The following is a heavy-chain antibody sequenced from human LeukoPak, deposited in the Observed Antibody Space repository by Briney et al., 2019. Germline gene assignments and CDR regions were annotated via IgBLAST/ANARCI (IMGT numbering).Heavy chain of an antibody. J-gene: IGHJ6*02. CDR1: GGTFGSYA. V-gene: IGHV1-69*04. CDR3: ARVPPDFWSGYRNYYYGMDV. CDR2: IIPILGIA. Sequence: EASVKVSCKASGGTFGSYAISWLRQAPGQGLEWMGRIIPILGIANYAQKFQGRVTITADKSTSTAYMELSSLRSEDTAVYYCARVPPDFWSGYRNYYYGMDVWGQGTTVTVSS. D-gene: IGHD3-3*01.